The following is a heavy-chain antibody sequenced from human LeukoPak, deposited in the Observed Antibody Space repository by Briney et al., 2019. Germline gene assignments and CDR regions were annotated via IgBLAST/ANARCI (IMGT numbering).Heavy chain of an antibody. V-gene: IGHV3-48*03. CDR2: ISSSGSTI. J-gene: IGHJ6*02. CDR1: GFTFSSYE. D-gene: IGHD2-2*01. CDR3: ATEYCSSTSPSCYYYYGMDV. Sequence: PGGSLRLSCAASGFTFSSYEMNWVRQAPGKGLGRVSYISSSGSTIYYADSVKGRFTISRDNAKNSLYLQMNSLRAEDTAVYYCATEYCSSTSPSCYYYYGMDVWGQGTTVTVSS.